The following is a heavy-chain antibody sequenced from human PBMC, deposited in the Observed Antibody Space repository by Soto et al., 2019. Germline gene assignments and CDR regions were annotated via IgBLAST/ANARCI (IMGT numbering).Heavy chain of an antibody. CDR3: ANTGLLTYTSSWYPRWNSFHP. CDR2: IYWNDDK. Sequence: SGPTLVNPTQPLTLTCTFSGFSLSNSGVGVGWSRQPPGKALEWLALIYWNDDKRYXPSXXSRLSXTKDTSKNQVVLTMPNRDPVXDPTYYCANTGLLTYTSSWYPRWNSFHPWGQGTLLTVCS. V-gene: IGHV2-5*01. CDR1: GFSLSNSGVG. D-gene: IGHD6-13*01. J-gene: IGHJ5*02.